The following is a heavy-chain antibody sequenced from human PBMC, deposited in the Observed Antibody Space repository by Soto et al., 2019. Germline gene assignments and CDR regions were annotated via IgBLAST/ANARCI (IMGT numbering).Heavy chain of an antibody. CDR1: GYTFTSYA. CDR3: ARDLRFSEWLSDYYYYYGMDV. V-gene: IGHV1-3*01. D-gene: IGHD3-3*01. Sequence: ASVKVSCKASGYTFTSYAMHWVRQAPGQRLEWMGWINAGNGNTKYSQKFQGRVTITRDTSASTAYMELSSLRSEDTAVYYCARDLRFSEWLSDYYYYYGMDVWGQGTTVTVSS. J-gene: IGHJ6*02. CDR2: INAGNGNT.